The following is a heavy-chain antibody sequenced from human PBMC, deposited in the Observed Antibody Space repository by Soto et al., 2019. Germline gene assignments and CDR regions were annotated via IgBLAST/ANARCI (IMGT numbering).Heavy chain of an antibody. CDR2: IIPMFGTV. CDR1: GGTFSSFG. D-gene: IGHD6-19*01. Sequence: QVQLVQSGAEVKKPGSSVKVSCKASGGTFSSFGIDWVRQAPGQGLEWMGDIIPMFGTVTYAQKFQGRVTITVDESTTTVYMELSSLRSEDTAVYYCAREATAHSSGCHFWGQGTLVTVSS. J-gene: IGHJ4*02. V-gene: IGHV1-69*12. CDR3: AREATAHSSGCHF.